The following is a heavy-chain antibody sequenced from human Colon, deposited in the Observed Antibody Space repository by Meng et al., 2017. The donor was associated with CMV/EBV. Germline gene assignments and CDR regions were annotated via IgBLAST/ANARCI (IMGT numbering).Heavy chain of an antibody. Sequence: GSLRLSCTVSGDSMNFHEKNYWAWIRQPPGEGLEWIGNIFSSGRTSYNSSLKSRVTMSIDPSKNQFSLKLSSVTAADTAVYYCVRGEYGSGSRNWFDPWGQGTLVTVSS. D-gene: IGHD3-10*01. CDR2: IFSSGRT. V-gene: IGHV4-39*07. CDR3: VRGEYGSGSRNWFDP. J-gene: IGHJ5*02. CDR1: GDSMNFHEKNY.